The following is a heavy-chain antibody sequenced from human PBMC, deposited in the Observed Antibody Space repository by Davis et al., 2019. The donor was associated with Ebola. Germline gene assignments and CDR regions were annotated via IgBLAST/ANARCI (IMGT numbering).Heavy chain of an antibody. CDR2: VHGGNGNT. CDR1: GFTLTNYA. J-gene: IGHJ4*02. D-gene: IGHD3-3*01. Sequence: ASVKVSCKASGFTLTNYAIHWVRQAPGQRLEWMGWVHGGNGNTKYSQRFQGRVTITTDTSASTAYLDLSSPRSDDTAVYYCARSYDFWSGYYNYWGQGTLVTVSS. CDR3: ARSYDFWSGYYNY. V-gene: IGHV1-3*01.